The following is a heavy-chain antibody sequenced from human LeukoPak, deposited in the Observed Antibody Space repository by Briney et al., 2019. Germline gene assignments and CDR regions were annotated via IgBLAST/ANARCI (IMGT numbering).Heavy chain of an antibody. CDR3: ARDSGYSYGPDFDY. CDR1: GGSFSGYY. Sequence: PSETLSLTCAVYGGSFSGYYWSWIRQVPGKGLEWIGEINQSGRTNYNPSLKSRVTISVDTSKNQISLKLSFVTATDTAVYYCARDSGYSYGPDFDYWGQGPVVTVSS. J-gene: IGHJ4*02. D-gene: IGHD5-18*01. CDR2: INQSGRT. V-gene: IGHV4-34*01.